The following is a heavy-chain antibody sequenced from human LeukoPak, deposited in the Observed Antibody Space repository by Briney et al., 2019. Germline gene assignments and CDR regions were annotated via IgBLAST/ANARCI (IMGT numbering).Heavy chain of an antibody. V-gene: IGHV1-2*02. J-gene: IGHJ6*03. CDR1: GYTFTGYY. CDR3: ARDIWGSYRLNHYYYYMDV. D-gene: IGHD3-16*02. Sequence: ASVKVSCKASGYTFTGYYMHWVRQAPGQGLEWMGWINPNSGGTNYAQKFQGRVTMTRDTSINTAYMELSRLRSDDTAVYYCARDIWGSYRLNHYYYYMDVWGKGTTVTISS. CDR2: INPNSGGT.